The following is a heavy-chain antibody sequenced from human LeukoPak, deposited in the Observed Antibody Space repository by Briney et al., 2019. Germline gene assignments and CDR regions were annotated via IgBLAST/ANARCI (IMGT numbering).Heavy chain of an antibody. CDR1: GFTFSSYG. CDR2: IRFDGSSE. CDR3: AKDSIVRGNNGVCPGY. J-gene: IGHJ4*02. D-gene: IGHD2-8*01. Sequence: GGSLRLSCAASGFTFSSYGMHWVRQAPGEGLDWVAFIRFDGSSEYYADSMKGRFTISRDNSKDTLFLQMNSLRPEDTAVYFCAKDSIVRGNNGVCPGYWGQGTPVSVSS. V-gene: IGHV3-30*02.